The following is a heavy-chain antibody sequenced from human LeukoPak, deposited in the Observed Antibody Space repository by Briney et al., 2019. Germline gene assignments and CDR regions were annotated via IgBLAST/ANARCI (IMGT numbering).Heavy chain of an antibody. CDR2: ISSSGSTI. CDR3: ARVVPAANYYYYYYMDV. V-gene: IGHV3-11*01. J-gene: IGHJ6*03. Sequence: KPGGSLRLSCAASGFTFSDYYMSWIRQAPGKGLEWVSYISSSGSTIYYADSVKGRFTISRDNAKNSLYLQMNSLRAEDTAVYYCARVVPAANYYYYYYMDVWGKGTTVTISS. D-gene: IGHD2-2*01. CDR1: GFTFSDYY.